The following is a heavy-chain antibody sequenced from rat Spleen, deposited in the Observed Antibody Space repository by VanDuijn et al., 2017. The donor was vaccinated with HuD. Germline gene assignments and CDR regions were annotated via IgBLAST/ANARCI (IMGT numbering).Heavy chain of an antibody. CDR1: GFSLTNYN. CDR2: IRSGGNT. D-gene: IGHD1-2*01. Sequence: QVQLKESGPGLVQPSQTLSLTCTVSGFSLTNYNVHWVRQTPGKGLERMGVIRSGGNTDYNSVLKPRLSISRDTTKSQVFLTMNSLKTEDTGIYYCNRNSWNYWGQGVMVTVSS. V-gene: IGHV2S13*01. J-gene: IGHJ2*01. CDR3: NRNSWNY.